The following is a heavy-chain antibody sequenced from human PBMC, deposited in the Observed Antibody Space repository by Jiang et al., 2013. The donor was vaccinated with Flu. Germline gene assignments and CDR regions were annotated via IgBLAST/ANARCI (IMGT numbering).Heavy chain of an antibody. J-gene: IGHJ5*02. CDR2: ISSSSSYI. CDR3: ARTSPYYDILTGYYWGSWFDP. D-gene: IGHD3-9*01. V-gene: IGHV3-21*01. Sequence: SGFTFSSYSMNWVRQAPGKGLEWVSSISSSSSYIYYADSVKGRFTISRDNAKNSLYLQMNSLRAEDTAVYYCARTSPYYDILTGYYWGSWFDPWGQGTLVTVSS. CDR1: GFTFSSYS.